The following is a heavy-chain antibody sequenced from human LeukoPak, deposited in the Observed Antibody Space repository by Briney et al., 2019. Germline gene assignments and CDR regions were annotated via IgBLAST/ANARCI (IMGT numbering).Heavy chain of an antibody. CDR1: GFTFSSYA. CDR3: ARGPFDP. CDR2: ISYDGSNK. Sequence: GRSLRLSCAASGFTFSSYAMHWVRQAPGKGLEWVAVISYDGSNKYYADSVKGRFTISRDNSENTLYLQMNSLRAEDTAVYYCARGPFDPWGQGTLVTVSS. V-gene: IGHV3-30-3*01. J-gene: IGHJ5*02.